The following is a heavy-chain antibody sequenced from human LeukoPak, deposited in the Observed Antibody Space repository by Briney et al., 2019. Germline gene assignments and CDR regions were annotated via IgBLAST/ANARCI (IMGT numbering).Heavy chain of an antibody. J-gene: IGHJ2*01. Sequence: SETLSLTCAVYGGSFSGYYWSWIRQPPGKGLEWIGEINHSGSTNYNPSLKSRVTISVDTSKNQFSLKLSSVTAADTAVYYCARMGRGLGVRGAARYFDLWGRGTLVTVSS. D-gene: IGHD3-10*01. V-gene: IGHV4-34*01. CDR3: ARMGRGLGVRGAARYFDL. CDR1: GGSFSGYY. CDR2: INHSGST.